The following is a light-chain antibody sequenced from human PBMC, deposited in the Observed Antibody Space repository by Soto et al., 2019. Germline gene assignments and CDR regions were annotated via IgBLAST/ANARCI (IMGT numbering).Light chain of an antibody. CDR3: QVWDGSSDHCV. Sequence: SYELIQPPSVSVAPGQKARITCGGNSIGSKSVHWYQQKPGQAPVLVIYYDTDRPSGIPERFSASNSGNTATLTISRVEAGDEADYYCQVWDGSSDHCVFGTGTKLTVL. CDR1: SIGSKS. V-gene: IGLV3-21*04. CDR2: YDT. J-gene: IGLJ1*01.